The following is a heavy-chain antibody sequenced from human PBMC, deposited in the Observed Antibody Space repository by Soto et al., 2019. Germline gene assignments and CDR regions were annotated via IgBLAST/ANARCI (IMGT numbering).Heavy chain of an antibody. D-gene: IGHD2-15*01. V-gene: IGHV1-69*01. CDR3: SRDHHLELHLVVAGTPDYYYYDMDV. CDR2: IIPIFGTA. Sequence: QVQLVQSGAEGKKPGSSVKVSCKASGGTFSSYAISWVRQAPGQGLEWMGGIIPIFGTANYAQKFQGRVTITADESTSPSYVELSSLRSEDTAVYYCSRDHHLELHLVVAGTPDYYYYDMDVWGQGTTVTVSS. J-gene: IGHJ6*02. CDR1: GGTFSSYA.